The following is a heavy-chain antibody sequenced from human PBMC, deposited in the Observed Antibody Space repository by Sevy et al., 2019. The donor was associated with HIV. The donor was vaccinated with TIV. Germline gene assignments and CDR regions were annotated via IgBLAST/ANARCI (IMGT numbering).Heavy chain of an antibody. CDR1: GFTFSSYS. CDR2: ISSSRSTI. D-gene: IGHD3-9*01. V-gene: IGHV3-48*02. CDR3: ARGRPQNDYDILPGYYNPDFGWYFDL. J-gene: IGHJ2*01. Sequence: GRSLRLSCAASGFTFSSYSMNWVRQATGKGLQSVSYISSSRSTIYYADSVKGRFTSSRVNAKNSLYLQMNSLRDEDTAVLYCARGRPQNDYDILPGYYNPDFGWYFDLWGRGTLVNVSS.